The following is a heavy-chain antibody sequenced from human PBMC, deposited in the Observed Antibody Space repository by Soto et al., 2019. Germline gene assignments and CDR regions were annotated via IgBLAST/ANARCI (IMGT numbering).Heavy chain of an antibody. Sequence: QLQLQESGPGLVKPSETLSLTCTVSGGSISSSSYYWGWIRQPPGKGLEWIGSIYYSGSTYYNPSLKSRVTISVDRSKNQFSLKLSSVTAADTAVYYCARQVVLTSFPFDIWGQGTMVTVSS. V-gene: IGHV4-39*01. CDR2: IYYSGST. CDR3: ARQVVLTSFPFDI. CDR1: GGSISSSSYY. J-gene: IGHJ3*02. D-gene: IGHD2-8*02.